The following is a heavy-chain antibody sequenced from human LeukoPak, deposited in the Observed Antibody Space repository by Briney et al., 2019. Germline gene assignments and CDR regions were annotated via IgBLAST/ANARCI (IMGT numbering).Heavy chain of an antibody. J-gene: IGHJ4*02. CDR1: GYTFTGYY. D-gene: IGHD3-3*01. V-gene: IGHV1-2*02. Sequence: ASVKVSCKASGYTFTGYYMHWVRQAPGQGLEWMGWINPNSGGTNYAQKFQGRVTMSNDTSTETAYMELSSLRSDDTAVYYCSIRLRFLEWLAPGDYWGQGSPVTVSS. CDR2: INPNSGGT. CDR3: SIRLRFLEWLAPGDY.